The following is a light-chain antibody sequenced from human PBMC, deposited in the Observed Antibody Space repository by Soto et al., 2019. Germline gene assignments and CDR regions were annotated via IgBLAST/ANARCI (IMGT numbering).Light chain of an antibody. Sequence: VTITCRASQTIMTYLNWYQLKPGKPPRLLIYAASSLQSGVPSRFSGSGSGTDFTLTISSLQPEDFATYSCQQSYNSPQTFGRGTKADIK. CDR3: QQSYNSPQT. CDR1: QTIMTY. V-gene: IGKV1-39*01. CDR2: AAS. J-gene: IGKJ1*01.